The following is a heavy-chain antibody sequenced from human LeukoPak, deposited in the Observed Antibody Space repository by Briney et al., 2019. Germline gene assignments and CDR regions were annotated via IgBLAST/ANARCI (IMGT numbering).Heavy chain of an antibody. CDR3: ARAHGSGSYYDY. J-gene: IGHJ4*02. Sequence: GGSLRLSCAASGFTVSSNYMSWIRQAPGKGLEWVSYISSSSYTNYADSVKGRFTISRDNAKNSLYLQMNSLRAEDTAVYYCARAHGSGSYYDYWGQGTLVTVSS. V-gene: IGHV3-11*06. CDR1: GFTVSSNY. CDR2: ISSSSYT. D-gene: IGHD3-10*01.